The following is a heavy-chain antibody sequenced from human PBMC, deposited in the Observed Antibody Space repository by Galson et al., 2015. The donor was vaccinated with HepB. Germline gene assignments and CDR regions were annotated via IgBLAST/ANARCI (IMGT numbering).Heavy chain of an antibody. J-gene: IGHJ4*02. V-gene: IGHV3-30*04. CDR1: GFTFNKYA. CDR3: ARARSPYYSDTSGLLGLDY. D-gene: IGHD3-22*01. Sequence: SLRLSCAASGFTFNKYAIHWVRQAPGKGLEWVAVISYDGSDKYYADSVEGRFTISRDNSKNTLYLRMNSLRPEDTAVYSCARARSPYYSDTSGLLGLDYWGQGTLVTVSS. CDR2: ISYDGSDK.